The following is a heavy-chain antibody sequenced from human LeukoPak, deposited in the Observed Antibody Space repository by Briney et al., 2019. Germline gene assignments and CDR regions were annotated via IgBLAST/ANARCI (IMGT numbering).Heavy chain of an antibody. CDR1: GGSFSGYY. J-gene: IGHJ6*03. V-gene: IGHV4-34*01. D-gene: IGHD1-14*01. Sequence: SSETLSLTCAVYGGSFSGYYWSWIRQPPGKGLEWIGSIYHSGSTYYNPSLKSRVTISVDTSKNQFSLRLSSLTAADTALYYCARDRKYYYHMDVWGKGTTVTVSS. CDR3: ARDRKYYYHMDV. CDR2: IYHSGST.